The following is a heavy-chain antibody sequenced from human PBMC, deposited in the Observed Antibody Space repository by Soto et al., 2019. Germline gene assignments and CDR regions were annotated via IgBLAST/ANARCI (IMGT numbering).Heavy chain of an antibody. CDR1: GYTFNSYG. J-gene: IGHJ4*02. D-gene: IGHD3-3*01. Sequence: QVLLVQSGAEVKKPGASVKVSCKASGYTFNSYGVSWVRQAPGQGLEWMGWISAYNGNTQYSQNVQGGVTMTIDTTTSSAYLEVRSLRSDDTAIYYCARYFWSGQLPFYFDQWGQGTLVTVSS. CDR2: ISAYNGNT. V-gene: IGHV1-18*01. CDR3: ARYFWSGQLPFYFDQ.